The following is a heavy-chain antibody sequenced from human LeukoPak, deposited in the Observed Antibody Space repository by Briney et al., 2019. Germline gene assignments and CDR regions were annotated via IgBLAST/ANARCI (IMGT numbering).Heavy chain of an antibody. J-gene: IGHJ4*02. Sequence: GGSLRLSCAASGFTFSSYSMNWVRQAPGKGLEWVSGINWNGGSTGYADSVKGRFTISRDNAKNSLYLQMSSLRAEDTALYHCARVYYYDSSGYWPWDYWGQGTLVTVSS. V-gene: IGHV3-20*01. CDR1: GFTFSSYS. CDR2: INWNGGST. CDR3: ARVYYYDSSGYWPWDY. D-gene: IGHD3-22*01.